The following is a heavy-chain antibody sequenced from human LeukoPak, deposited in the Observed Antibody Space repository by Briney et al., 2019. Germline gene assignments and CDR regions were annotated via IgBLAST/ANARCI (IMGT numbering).Heavy chain of an antibody. V-gene: IGHV3-21*01. CDR2: ISRSDYYI. J-gene: IGHJ4*02. D-gene: IGHD3-22*01. Sequence: GGSLRLSCAASGFTFSTYSMNWVRQAPGKGLEWVSSISRSDYYIYYADSVKGRFTISRDNAKNSLYLQMISLRAEDTAVYYCARGGSYDSSGWDFDYWGQGTLVTVSS. CDR1: GFTFSTYS. CDR3: ARGGSYDSSGWDFDY.